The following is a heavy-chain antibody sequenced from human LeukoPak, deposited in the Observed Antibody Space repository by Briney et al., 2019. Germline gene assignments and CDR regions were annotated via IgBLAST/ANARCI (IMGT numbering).Heavy chain of an antibody. D-gene: IGHD4-11*01. V-gene: IGHV1-3*01. CDR3: AGTDYTQSFDY. Sequence: KFQGRVSITRDTSASTAYMEPSSLRSEDTAIYYCAGTDYTQSFDYWGQGTLVTVSS. J-gene: IGHJ4*02.